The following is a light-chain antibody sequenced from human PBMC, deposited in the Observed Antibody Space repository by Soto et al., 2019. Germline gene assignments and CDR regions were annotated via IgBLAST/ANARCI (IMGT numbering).Light chain of an antibody. CDR2: DAS. V-gene: IGKV3-11*01. CDR1: QSVSSY. Sequence: EVVLTQSPATLSLSPGESATLSFRASQSVSSYLAWYQQKLGQAPRLLIYDASNRATGIPARFSGSGSGTDFTLTISSLEPEDFAVYFCQQRSNWPLTFGGGTKVEIK. J-gene: IGKJ4*01. CDR3: QQRSNWPLT.